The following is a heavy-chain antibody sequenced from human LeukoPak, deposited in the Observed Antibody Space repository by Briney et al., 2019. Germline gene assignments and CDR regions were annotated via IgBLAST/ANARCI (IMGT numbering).Heavy chain of an antibody. Sequence: PGGSLRLSCAASGFTFSNTYMGWVRQAPEKGLEWVSVTYSGGTTFYADSVRGRVTISRDSSKNTLYLQVNSLRAEDTAIYYCASRFKYGDYFDYWGQGTLITVSS. D-gene: IGHD4-17*01. J-gene: IGHJ4*02. CDR1: GFTFSNTY. CDR2: TYSGGTT. CDR3: ASRFKYGDYFDY. V-gene: IGHV3-66*01.